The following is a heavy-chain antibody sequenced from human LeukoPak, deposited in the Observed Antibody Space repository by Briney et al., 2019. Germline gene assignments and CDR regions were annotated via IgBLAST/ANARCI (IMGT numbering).Heavy chain of an antibody. D-gene: IGHD5-12*01. Sequence: ASVKVSCKASGYTFTGYYIHWVRQAPGQGLEWMGWINPDSGSTKSAQKFQGRVTMTRDTSINTAYMELSRLASDDTAVYYCARAPGSGYAFDSWGQGTQVTVSS. CDR1: GYTFTGYY. V-gene: IGHV1-2*02. CDR2: INPDSGST. J-gene: IGHJ4*02. CDR3: ARAPGSGYAFDS.